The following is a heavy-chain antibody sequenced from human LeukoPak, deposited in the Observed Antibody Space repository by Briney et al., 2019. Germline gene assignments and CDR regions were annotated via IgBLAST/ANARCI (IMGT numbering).Heavy chain of an antibody. J-gene: IGHJ4*02. D-gene: IGHD4-17*01. CDR3: ARGSPTDDFDY. CDR1: GYTFTSYA. V-gene: IGHV7-4-1*02. CDR2: INTNTGNP. Sequence: ASVRVSCEASGYTFTSYAMNWVRQAPGQGLEWMGWINTNTGNPTYAQGFTGRFVFSLDTSVSTAYLQISSLKAEDTAVYYCARGSPTDDFDYWGQGTLVTVSS.